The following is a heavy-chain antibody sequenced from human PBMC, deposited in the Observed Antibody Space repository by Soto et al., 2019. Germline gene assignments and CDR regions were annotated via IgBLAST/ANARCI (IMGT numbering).Heavy chain of an antibody. Sequence: EVQLVESGGGLIQPGGSLRLSCAASGFAVSSKYMTWVRQAPGKGLAWVSVIYGGGTTYYADSVKGRFTISKDTSKTTLDRQMNGLGAEDTAVYYCVQTTGCPGFECWGQGTLVSVSS. J-gene: IGHJ4*02. CDR3: VQTTGCPGFEC. D-gene: IGHD3-9*01. CDR2: IYGGGTT. V-gene: IGHV3-53*01. CDR1: GFAVSSKY.